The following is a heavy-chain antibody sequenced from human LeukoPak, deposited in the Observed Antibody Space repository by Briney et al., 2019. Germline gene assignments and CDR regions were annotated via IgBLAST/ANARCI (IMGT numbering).Heavy chain of an antibody. CDR3: ARDATYYDFWSGYLYYYYMDV. CDR1: GFTFSSYE. CDR2: ISSSGSTI. D-gene: IGHD3-3*01. V-gene: IGHV3-48*03. J-gene: IGHJ6*03. Sequence: GGSLRLSCAASGFTFSSYEMNWVRQAPGKGLEWVSYISSSGSTIYYADSVKGRFTISRDNAKNSLYLQMNSLRAEDTAVYYCARDATYYDFWSGYLYYYYMDVWGKGTTVTVSS.